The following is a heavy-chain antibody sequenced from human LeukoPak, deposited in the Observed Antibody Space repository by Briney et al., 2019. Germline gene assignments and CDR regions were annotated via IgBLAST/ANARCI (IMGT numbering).Heavy chain of an antibody. CDR2: INHSGST. CDR1: VGSFSGHY. Sequence: PSETLSLTCALYVGSFSGHYCSCIRQPPEKRLEWIGEINHSGSTNYNTSLKSRVTLSVDTSKNHTSLEMRSLTTAHTALYYCASVRQDQLLSDYYYGMDVWGEGDTFTVSS. CDR3: ASVRQDQLLSDYYYGMDV. D-gene: IGHD5-18*01. V-gene: IGHV4-34*01. J-gene: IGHJ6*02.